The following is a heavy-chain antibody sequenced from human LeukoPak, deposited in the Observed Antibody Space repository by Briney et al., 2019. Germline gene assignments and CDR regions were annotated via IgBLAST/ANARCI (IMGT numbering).Heavy chain of an antibody. J-gene: IGHJ4*02. Sequence: ASVKVSCKASGGTFSSYAISWVRQAPGQGLEWMGRIIPIFGTANYAQKFQGRVTITTDESTSTAYMELSSLRSEDTAVYYCARDAGGWSGYPDHNYFDYWGQGTLVTVSS. CDR2: IIPIFGTA. CDR3: ARDAGGWSGYPDHNYFDY. CDR1: GGTFSSYA. D-gene: IGHD3-3*01. V-gene: IGHV1-69*05.